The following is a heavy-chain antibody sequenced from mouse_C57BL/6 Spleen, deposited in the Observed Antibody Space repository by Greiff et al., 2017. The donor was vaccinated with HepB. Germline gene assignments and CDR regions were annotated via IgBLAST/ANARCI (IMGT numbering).Heavy chain of an antibody. CDR2: IYPGSGNT. Sequence: LKVSGAELVRPGASVKLSCKASGYTFTDYYINWVKQRPGQGLEWIARIYPGSGNTYYNEKFKGKATLTAEKSSSTAYMQLSSLTSEDSAVYFCARAPNYYGSSYYYAMDYWGQGTSVTVSS. D-gene: IGHD1-1*01. CDR1: GYTFTDYY. V-gene: IGHV1-76*01. J-gene: IGHJ4*01. CDR3: ARAPNYYGSSYYYAMDY.